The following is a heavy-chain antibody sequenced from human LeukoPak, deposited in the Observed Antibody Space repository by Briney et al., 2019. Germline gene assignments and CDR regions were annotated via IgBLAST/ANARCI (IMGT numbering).Heavy chain of an antibody. D-gene: IGHD3-10*01. CDR1: GYTFTSYD. CDR2: MNPNSGNT. V-gene: IGHV1-8*03. Sequence: ASVKVSCKASGYTFTSYDINWVRQATGQGLEWMGWMNPNSGNTGYAQKFQGRVTITRNTSISTAYMELRSLRSDDTAVYYCARDRAPYGSGSYGGFDYWGQGTLVTVSS. J-gene: IGHJ4*02. CDR3: ARDRAPYGSGSYGGFDY.